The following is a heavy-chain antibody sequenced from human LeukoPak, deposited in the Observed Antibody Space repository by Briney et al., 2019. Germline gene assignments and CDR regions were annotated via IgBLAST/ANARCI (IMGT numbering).Heavy chain of an antibody. J-gene: IGHJ4*02. V-gene: IGHV3-7*01. D-gene: IGHD2-21*02. Sequence: PGGSLRLSCAASGFTFSSYWMTWVRQAPGKGLEWVANIRPDGNEKYYVDSVKGRFTISRDNAKNLLYLQMNSLRVEDTAVYYCPGAGHYYFDYWGQGTLVTVPS. CDR3: PGAGHYYFDY. CDR1: GFTFSSYW. CDR2: IRPDGNEK.